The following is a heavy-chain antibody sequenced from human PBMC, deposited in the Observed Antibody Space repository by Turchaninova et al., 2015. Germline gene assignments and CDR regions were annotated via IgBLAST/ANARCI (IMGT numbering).Heavy chain of an antibody. CDR1: GFSFSSHG. Sequence: QVQLVESGGGVVQPGRSLRLSCEASGFSFSSHGMHWVRQAQGKGLEWGAVIWYDGSNKYYADSVKCRFTITRDNSKNTLYLQMDSLRADDTAVYYCAREESRRFDPWGQGTLVTVSS. CDR2: IWYDGSNK. CDR3: AREESRRFDP. V-gene: IGHV3-33*01. J-gene: IGHJ5*02. D-gene: IGHD6-13*01.